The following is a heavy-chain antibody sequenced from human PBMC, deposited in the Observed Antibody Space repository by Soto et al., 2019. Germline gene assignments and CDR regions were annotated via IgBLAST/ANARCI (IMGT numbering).Heavy chain of an antibody. V-gene: IGHV3-30*18. CDR3: AKGGRQWLVTSDFNY. D-gene: IGHD6-19*01. CDR2: VSHDGRNT. J-gene: IGHJ4*02. Sequence: VQLVESGGGVVQPGRSLRLSCAASGFTFSDYAMHWVRQAPGQGLEWVAVVSHDGRNTHYADSVKGRFTISRDSAKNTVSLEMTSLRAEDTAVYYCAKGGRQWLVTSDFNYWGQGALVTVSS. CDR1: GFTFSDYA.